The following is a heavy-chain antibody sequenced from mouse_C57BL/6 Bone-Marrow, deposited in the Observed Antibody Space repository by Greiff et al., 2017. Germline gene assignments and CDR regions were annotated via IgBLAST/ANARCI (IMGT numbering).Heavy chain of an antibody. V-gene: IGHV1-15*01. CDR3: TALYGDDGAWFAY. Sequence: QVQLKESGAELVRPGASVTLSCKASGYTFTDYEMHWVKQTPVHGLEWIGAIDPETGGTAYNQKFKGKAILTADKSSSTAYMELRSLTSEDSAVYYCTALYGDDGAWFAYWGQGALVTGSA. D-gene: IGHD2-2*01. J-gene: IGHJ3*01. CDR2: IDPETGGT. CDR1: GYTFTDYE.